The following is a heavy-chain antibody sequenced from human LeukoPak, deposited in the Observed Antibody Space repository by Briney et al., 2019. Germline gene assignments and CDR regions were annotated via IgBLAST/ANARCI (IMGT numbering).Heavy chain of an antibody. Sequence: GASVKVSCKASGYTFTGYYIHWVRQAPGQGLEWMGWINPNSGDTNYAQKFQGRVTLTRDTSITAAYMDLTRLRSDDTAVYYCARDYPGYSSQFDYWGQGMLVTVSS. CDR3: ARDYPGYSSQFDY. CDR2: INPNSGDT. J-gene: IGHJ4*02. CDR1: GYTFTGYY. V-gene: IGHV1-2*02. D-gene: IGHD5-12*01.